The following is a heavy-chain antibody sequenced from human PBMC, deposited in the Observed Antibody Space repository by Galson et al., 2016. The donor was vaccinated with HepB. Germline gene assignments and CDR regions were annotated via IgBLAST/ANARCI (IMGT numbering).Heavy chain of an antibody. Sequence: PALVKPTQTLTLTCNFSGFSLPTIGVGVGWIRRPPGKALEWLALIYWSDDKDYTPSLRSRLTITKDTSKNQVVLTMTDMAPVDTGTYFCTHSGRGGSYPYVFDSWGQGTLVTVSS. J-gene: IGHJ4*02. CDR2: IYWSDDK. D-gene: IGHD1-26*01. CDR1: GFSLPTIGVG. V-gene: IGHV2-5*01. CDR3: THSGRGGSYPYVFDS.